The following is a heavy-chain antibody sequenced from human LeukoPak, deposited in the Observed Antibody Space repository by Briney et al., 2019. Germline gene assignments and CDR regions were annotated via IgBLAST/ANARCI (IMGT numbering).Heavy chain of an antibody. CDR1: GFTFSSYA. CDR2: ISGSGGST. V-gene: IGHV3-23*01. Sequence: GGSLRLSCAASGFTFSSYAMSWVRQAPGKGLEWVSAISGSGGSTYYADSVKGRFTISRDNSKNTLYLQVNSLRAEDTAVYYCASRSGYLFDYWGQGTLVTVSS. J-gene: IGHJ4*02. CDR3: ASRSGYLFDY. D-gene: IGHD3-22*01.